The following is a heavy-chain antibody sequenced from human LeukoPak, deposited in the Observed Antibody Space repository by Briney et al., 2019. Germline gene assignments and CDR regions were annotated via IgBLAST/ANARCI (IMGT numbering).Heavy chain of an antibody. D-gene: IGHD1-7*01. CDR1: GYTFTSYG. CDR2: ISAYNGNT. Sequence: ASVKVSCKASGYTFTSYGISWVRQAPGQELEWMGWISAYNGNTNYAQKLQGRVTMTTDTSTSTAYMELRSLRSDDTAVYYCARCPSISGTTPIDYWGQGTLVTVSS. CDR3: ARCPSISGTTPIDY. V-gene: IGHV1-18*01. J-gene: IGHJ4*02.